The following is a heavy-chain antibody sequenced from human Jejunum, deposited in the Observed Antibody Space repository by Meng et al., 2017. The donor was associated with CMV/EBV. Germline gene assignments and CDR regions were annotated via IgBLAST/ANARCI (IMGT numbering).Heavy chain of an antibody. J-gene: IGHJ4*02. CDR2: INEDGGEI. Sequence: ASGVSFSRNWMTWVRQAPGKGLEWVANINEDGGEIYYVDSLKGRFTISRDNAKNSLYLQMNSLRAEDSAVYYCAKNFYGSGSYYWGQGTLVTVSS. CDR1: GVSFSRNW. V-gene: IGHV3-7*01. CDR3: AKNFYGSGSYY. D-gene: IGHD3-10*01.